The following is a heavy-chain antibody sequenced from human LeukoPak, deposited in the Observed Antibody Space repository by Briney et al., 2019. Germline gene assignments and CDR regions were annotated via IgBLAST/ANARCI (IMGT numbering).Heavy chain of an antibody. Sequence: SETLSLTCSVSGDSIIGYYWSWIRQPPGKGLEWIGEINHSGSTNYNPSLKSRVTISVDTSKNQFSLKLSSVTAADTAVYYCARGRIAARYFDYWGQGTLVTVSS. J-gene: IGHJ4*02. CDR2: INHSGST. D-gene: IGHD6-6*01. CDR1: GDSIIGYY. V-gene: IGHV4-34*01. CDR3: ARGRIAARYFDY.